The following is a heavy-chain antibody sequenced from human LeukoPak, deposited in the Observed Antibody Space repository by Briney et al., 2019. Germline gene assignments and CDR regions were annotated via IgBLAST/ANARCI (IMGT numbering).Heavy chain of an antibody. D-gene: IGHD6-13*01. V-gene: IGHV3-30-3*01. Sequence: PGRSLRLSCAPSGFTFSSYAMHWVRQAPGKGLEWVAVISYDGSNTYYADSVKGRFTISRDNSKNTLNLQMNSLRAEDTAVYYCARSPAAGQYYCVDVWGQGTTVTVSS. CDR1: GFTFSSYA. CDR2: ISYDGSNT. CDR3: ARSPAAGQYYCVDV. J-gene: IGHJ6*02.